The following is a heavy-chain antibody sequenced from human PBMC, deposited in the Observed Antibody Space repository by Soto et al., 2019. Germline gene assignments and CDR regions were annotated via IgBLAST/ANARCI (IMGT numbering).Heavy chain of an antibody. CDR3: ARDLTTVVTSDAFDI. V-gene: IGHV3-30-3*01. CDR2: ISYDGSNK. Sequence: QVQLVESGGGVVQPGRSLRLSCAASGFTFSSYAMHWVRQAPGKGLEWVAVISYDGSNKYYADSVEGRFTISRDNSKNTLYLQVNSLRAEDTAVYYCARDLTTVVTSDAFDIWGQGTMVTVSS. J-gene: IGHJ3*02. D-gene: IGHD4-17*01. CDR1: GFTFSSYA.